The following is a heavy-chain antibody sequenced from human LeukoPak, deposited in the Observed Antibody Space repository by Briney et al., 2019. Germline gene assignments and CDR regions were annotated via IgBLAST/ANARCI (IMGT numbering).Heavy chain of an antibody. D-gene: IGHD2-21*01. CDR2: ISGSGGST. CDR3: AKQHIVVRGAFDI. CDR1: GFTFSSYA. V-gene: IGHV3-23*01. J-gene: IGHJ3*02. Sequence: PGRSLRLSCAASGFTFSSYAMSWVRQAPGKGLEWVSAISGSGGSTYYADSVKGRFTISRDNSKNTLYLQMNSLRAEDTAVYYCAKQHIVVRGAFDIWGQGTMVTVSS.